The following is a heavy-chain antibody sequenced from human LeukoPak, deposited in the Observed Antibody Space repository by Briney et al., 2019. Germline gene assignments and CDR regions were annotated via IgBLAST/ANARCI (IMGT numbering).Heavy chain of an antibody. CDR2: ISSSGSAI. J-gene: IGHJ4*02. CDR1: GFTFRSYE. Sequence: GGSLRLSCAASGFTFRSYEMNWVRQAPGKGLEWVSFISSSGSAIHYADSVRGRFTISRDNAKNSLYLQMSRLRAEDTAVYYCAREKLSFFDSSGYFDYWGQGTLVTVSS. V-gene: IGHV3-48*03. D-gene: IGHD3-22*01. CDR3: AREKLSFFDSSGYFDY.